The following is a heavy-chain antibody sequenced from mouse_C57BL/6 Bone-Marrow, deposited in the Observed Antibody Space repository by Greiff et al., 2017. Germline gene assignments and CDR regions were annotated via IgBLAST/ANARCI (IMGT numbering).Heavy chain of an antibody. V-gene: IGHV6-3*01. J-gene: IGHJ4*01. CDR3: TGRDYYGNYDAKDY. CDR2: IRFKSDNYAS. D-gene: IGHD2-1*01. Sequence: EVKLVESGGGLVQPGGSMKLSCVASGFTFSNYWMNWVRQSPEQGLEWVAQIRFKSDNYASHYADSVKGRFTISRDDSKSSVYLQMNNLRAEDTGIYYSTGRDYYGNYDAKDYWGQGTSVTVSS. CDR1: GFTFSNYW.